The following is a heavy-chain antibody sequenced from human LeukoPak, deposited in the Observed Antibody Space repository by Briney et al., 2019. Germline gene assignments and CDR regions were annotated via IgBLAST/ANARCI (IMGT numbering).Heavy chain of an antibody. CDR1: GFIVTSNY. CDR2: ISNGGDT. V-gene: IGHV3-53*01. D-gene: IGHD2/OR15-2a*01. Sequence: GGSLRLSCAASGFIVTSNYLAWARQAPGKGLEWVSTISNGGDTYYGDSVRGRCTISRDESTNTLSLQVDSLRVEVMGVYYCVSFYEAYWGRGTLVTVSS. J-gene: IGHJ4*02. CDR3: VSFYEAY.